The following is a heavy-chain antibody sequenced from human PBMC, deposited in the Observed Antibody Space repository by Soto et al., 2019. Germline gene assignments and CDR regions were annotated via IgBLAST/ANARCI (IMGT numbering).Heavy chain of an antibody. Sequence: EVQLVQSGAEVKKPGESLKISCNGSGYSFTTYWIGWVRQMPGKGLEWMGIIYPYDSDTRYSPSFQGQVTLSADESITTASLQWTSLKASDTAMYYCARQGSKYGPNFDFWGQGTLVTVSP. V-gene: IGHV5-51*01. CDR2: IYPYDSDT. D-gene: IGHD3-10*01. CDR1: GYSFTTYW. CDR3: ARQGSKYGPNFDF. J-gene: IGHJ4*02.